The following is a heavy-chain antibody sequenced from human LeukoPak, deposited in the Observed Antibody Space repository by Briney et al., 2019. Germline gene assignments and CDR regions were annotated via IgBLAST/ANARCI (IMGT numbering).Heavy chain of an antibody. Sequence: SETLSLTCTLSGGSLSSSSYYWGWIRQPPGNGLGCLGFVYYSGHTSSHPSLKTRVTIFGDTSQNQFSLKLSSVTAADTAVYYCARHRRDHDFWSGSNPTHYYYYMDVWGKGTTVTVSS. V-gene: IGHV4-39*01. J-gene: IGHJ6*03. CDR3: ARHRRDHDFWSGSNPTHYYYYMDV. D-gene: IGHD3-3*01. CDR2: VYYSGHT. CDR1: GGSLSSSSYY.